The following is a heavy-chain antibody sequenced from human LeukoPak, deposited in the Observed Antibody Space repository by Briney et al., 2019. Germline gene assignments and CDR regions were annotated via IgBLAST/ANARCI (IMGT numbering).Heavy chain of an antibody. Sequence: ASVKVSCKASGGTFSSYAISWVRQAPGQGLEWMGGIIPIFGTANYAQKFQGRVTITADKSTSTAYMELRSLRSDDTAVYYCARDRGWLQLQDWFDPWGQGTLVTVSS. CDR1: GGTFSSYA. V-gene: IGHV1-69*06. D-gene: IGHD5-24*01. CDR2: IIPIFGTA. J-gene: IGHJ5*02. CDR3: ARDRGWLQLQDWFDP.